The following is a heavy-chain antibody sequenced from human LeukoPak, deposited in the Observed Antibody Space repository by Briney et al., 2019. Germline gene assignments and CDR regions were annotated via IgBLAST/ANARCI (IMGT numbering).Heavy chain of an antibody. J-gene: IGHJ4*02. V-gene: IGHV1-2*02. CDR3: ARDRSYSSFDY. D-gene: IGHD5-18*01. CDR1: GGTFSSYA. CDR2: INPNSGGT. Sequence: ASVKVSCKASGGTFSSYAISWVRQAPGQGLEWMGWINPNSGGTNYAQKFQGRVTMTRDTSISTAYMELSRLRSDDTAVYYCARDRSYSSFDYWGQGTLVTVSS.